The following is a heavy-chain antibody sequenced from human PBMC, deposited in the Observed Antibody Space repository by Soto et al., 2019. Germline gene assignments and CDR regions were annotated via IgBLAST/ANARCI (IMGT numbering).Heavy chain of an antibody. CDR1: GFTFSSYA. V-gene: IGHV3-23*01. CDR3: AKDPFAYCSSTSCLAEYFQH. CDR2: ISGSGGST. Sequence: EVQLLESGGGLVQPGGSPRLSCAASGFTFSSYAMSWVRQAPGKGLEWVSAISGSGGSTYYADSVKGRFTISRDNSKNTLYLQMNSLRAEDTAVYYCAKDPFAYCSSTSCLAEYFQHWGQGTLVTVSS. D-gene: IGHD2-2*01. J-gene: IGHJ1*01.